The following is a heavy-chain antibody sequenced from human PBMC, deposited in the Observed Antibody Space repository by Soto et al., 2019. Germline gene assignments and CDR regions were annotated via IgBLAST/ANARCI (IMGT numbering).Heavy chain of an antibody. CDR2: ISSSSSTI. J-gene: IGHJ3*02. V-gene: IGHV3-48*01. CDR3: ARDEADYIWGSYDAFEI. CDR1: GFTFSSYS. D-gene: IGHD3-16*01. Sequence: GGSLRLSCAASGFTFSSYSMNWVRQAPGKGLEWVSYISSSSSTIYYADSVKGRFTISRDNAKNSLYLQMNSLRAEDTAVYYCARDEADYIWGSYDAFEIWGQGTMVTVSS.